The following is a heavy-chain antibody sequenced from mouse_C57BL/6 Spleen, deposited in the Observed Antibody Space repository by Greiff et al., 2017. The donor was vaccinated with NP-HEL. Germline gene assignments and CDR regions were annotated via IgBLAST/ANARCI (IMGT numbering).Heavy chain of an antibody. D-gene: IGHD2-5*01. CDR1: GYSFTGYF. CDR3: ARSDSNSYAMDY. Sequence: EVQLQQSGPELVKPGDSVKISCKASGYSFTGYFMNWVMQSHGKSLEWIGRINPYNGDTFYNQKFKGKATLTVDKSSSTAHMELRSLTSEDSAVYYCARSDSNSYAMDYWGQGTSVTVSS. J-gene: IGHJ4*01. V-gene: IGHV1-20*01. CDR2: INPYNGDT.